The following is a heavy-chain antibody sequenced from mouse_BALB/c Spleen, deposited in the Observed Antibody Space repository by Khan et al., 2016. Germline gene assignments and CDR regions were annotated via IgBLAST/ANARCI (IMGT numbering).Heavy chain of an antibody. D-gene: IGHD2-3*01. V-gene: IGHV9-3-1*01. CDR2: INTYTGEP. J-gene: IGHJ4*01. CDR1: GYTFTNYG. Sequence: QIQLVQSGPELKKPGETVKISCKASGYTFTNYGMNWVKQAPGKGLKWMGWINTYTGEPTYADDFKGRFAFSLETSASTVYLQINNLKNEDTATYFCASIYDGYYVGLYYAMGYWGQGTSVTVSS. CDR3: ASIYDGYYVGLYYAMGY.